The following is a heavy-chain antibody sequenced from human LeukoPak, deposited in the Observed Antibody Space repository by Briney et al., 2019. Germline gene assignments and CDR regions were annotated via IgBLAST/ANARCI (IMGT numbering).Heavy chain of an antibody. CDR3: ARGRYCSSTSCYNWFDP. CDR2: INPSGGST. CDR1: GYTFTSYY. Sequence: ASVKVSCKASGYTFTSYYMHWVRQAPGQGLEWMGIINPSGGSTSYAQKFQGRVTMTRDTSTSTVYMELSSLRSEDTAVYYRARGRYCSSTSCYNWFDPWGQGTLVTVSS. V-gene: IGHV1-46*01. D-gene: IGHD2-2*01. J-gene: IGHJ5*02.